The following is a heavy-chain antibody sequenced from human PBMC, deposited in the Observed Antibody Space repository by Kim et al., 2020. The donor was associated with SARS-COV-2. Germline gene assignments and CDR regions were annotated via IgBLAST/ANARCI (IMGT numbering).Heavy chain of an antibody. J-gene: IGHJ3*02. V-gene: IGHV3-21*01. CDR1: GFTFSSYT. D-gene: IGHD6-19*01. CDR2: ISSTSTYI. Sequence: GGSLRLSCAASGFTFSSYTINWVRQAPEKGLEWVSSISSTSTYIYYADSVRGRFTISRDNAKNSLYLQMHSLRAEDTAIYYCARLPAAGGWYQVDAFDIWGQGTMVTVSS. CDR3: ARLPAAGGWYQVDAFDI.